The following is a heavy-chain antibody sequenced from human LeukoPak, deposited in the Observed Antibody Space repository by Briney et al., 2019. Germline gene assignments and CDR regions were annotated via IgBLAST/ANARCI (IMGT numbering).Heavy chain of an antibody. V-gene: IGHV3-30*04. CDR2: ISYDGSNK. CDR3: ARDPTVTYYYYYMDV. D-gene: IGHD4-11*01. J-gene: IGHJ6*03. CDR1: GFTFSSYA. Sequence: PGGSLRLSCAASGFTFSSYAMHWVRQAPGKGLEWVAVISYDGSNKYYADSVKGRFTISRDNSKNTLYLQMNSLRAEDTAVYYCARDPTVTYYYYYMDVWGKGTTVTVSS.